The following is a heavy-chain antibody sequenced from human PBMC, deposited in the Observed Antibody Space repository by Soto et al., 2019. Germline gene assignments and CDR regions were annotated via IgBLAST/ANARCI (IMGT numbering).Heavy chain of an antibody. CDR1: GFTFSSCA. CDR3: GKGRSYYYYYGVDV. V-gene: IGHV3-23*01. CDR2: IIDSGGST. J-gene: IGHJ6*02. D-gene: IGHD1-26*01. Sequence: EVHLLESGGALVQPGGSLRLSCAASGFTFSSCAMGWVRQAPGKGLEWVSDIIDSGGSTYYADAVKGRFTISRDNXXSTLYLQMNRLRAEDTAVYYCGKGRSYYYYYGVDVWGQGTTVTVSS.